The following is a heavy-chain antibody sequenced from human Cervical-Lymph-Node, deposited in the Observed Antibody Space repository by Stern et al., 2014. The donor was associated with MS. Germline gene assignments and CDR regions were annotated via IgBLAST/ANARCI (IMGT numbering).Heavy chain of an antibody. V-gene: IGHV5-51*01. Sequence: QLVQSGAEVKKPGESLKISCKLSGYSFTIYYIAWVRQMPGKGLEWMGVIYPYDSDPTYSPSFQGQVTISADKSITTAYLQWSSLSASDTAMYYCARHVQGFDYWGQGTLITVSS. CDR3: ARHVQGFDY. J-gene: IGHJ4*02. CDR2: IYPYDSDP. CDR1: GYSFTIYY.